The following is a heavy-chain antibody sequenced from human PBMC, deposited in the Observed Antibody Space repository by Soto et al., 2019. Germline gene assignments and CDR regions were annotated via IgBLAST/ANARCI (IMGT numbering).Heavy chain of an antibody. J-gene: IGHJ5*02. V-gene: IGHV4-31*01. CDR1: GDSISSGAYF. CDR2: ISHSGNT. D-gene: IGHD2-15*01. Sequence: TLSLTCSVSGDSISSGAYFWSWIRHLPGKGLEWLGSISHSGNTFLRPSLRNELSMSMDTSQNRFSLKLTSVTVADTAVYYCARVHCNDASRTFPAWFDPCGRGTQVTVS. CDR3: ARVHCNDASRTFPAWFDP.